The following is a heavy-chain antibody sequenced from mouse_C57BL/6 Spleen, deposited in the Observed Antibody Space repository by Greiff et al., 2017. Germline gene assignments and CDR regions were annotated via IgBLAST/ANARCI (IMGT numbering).Heavy chain of an antibody. CDR2: IYPRDGST. CDR1: GYTFTDHT. Sequence: QVQLQQSDAELVKPGASVKISCKVSGYTFTDHTIHRMKQRPEQGLEWIGYIYPRDGSTKYNEKFKGKATLTADKSSSTAYMQLNSLTSEDSAVYFCARNRYYYGSSYYAMDYWGQGTSVTVSS. D-gene: IGHD1-1*01. V-gene: IGHV1-78*01. CDR3: ARNRYYYGSSYYAMDY. J-gene: IGHJ4*01.